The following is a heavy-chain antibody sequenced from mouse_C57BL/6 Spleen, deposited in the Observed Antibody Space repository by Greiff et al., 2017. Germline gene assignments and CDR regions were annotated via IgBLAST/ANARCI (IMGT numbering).Heavy chain of an antibody. CDR1: GYTFTDYN. CDR3: ARTTTVVDWYFDV. CDR2: INPNNGGT. J-gene: IGHJ1*03. V-gene: IGHV1-22*01. D-gene: IGHD1-1*01. Sequence: EVQLQQSGPELVKPGASVKMSCKASGYTFTDYNMHWVKQSHGKSLEWIGYINPNNGGTSYNQKFKGKDTLTVNKSSSTAYMELRSLTSEDSAVYYCARTTTVVDWYFDVWGTGTTVTVSS.